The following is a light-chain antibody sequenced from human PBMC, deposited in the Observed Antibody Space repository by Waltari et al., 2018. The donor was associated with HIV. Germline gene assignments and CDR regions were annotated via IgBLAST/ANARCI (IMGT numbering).Light chain of an antibody. CDR3: NSRDSSGNHLV. CDR2: GKN. CDR1: SLRSYY. V-gene: IGLV3-19*01. J-gene: IGLJ2*01. Sequence: SSELTQDPAVSVALGQTVRITCQGDSLRSYYASWYQQKPGQAPVLVIYGKNNRPSGIPDRFAGFRSGNTASLTITGAQAEDEADYYGNSRDSSGNHLVFGGGTKLTVL.